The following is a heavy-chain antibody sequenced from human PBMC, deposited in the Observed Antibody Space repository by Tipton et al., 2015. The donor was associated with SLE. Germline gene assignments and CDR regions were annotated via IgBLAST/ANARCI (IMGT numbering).Heavy chain of an antibody. CDR3: ARDSSGYNYYYMDV. CDR1: GGSISSYY. Sequence: LRLSCTVSGGSISSYYWSWIRQPPGKGLEWIGYIYYSGSTNYNPSLKSRVTISVDTSKNQFSLKLSSVTAADTAVYYCARDSSGYNYYYMDVWGKGTTVTVSS. CDR2: IYYSGST. J-gene: IGHJ6*03. D-gene: IGHD5-12*01. V-gene: IGHV4-59*01.